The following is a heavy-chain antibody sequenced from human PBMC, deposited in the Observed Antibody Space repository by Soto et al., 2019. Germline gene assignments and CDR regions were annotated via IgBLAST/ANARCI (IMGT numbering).Heavy chain of an antibody. V-gene: IGHV3-23*01. CDR1: GFTFSTYA. D-gene: IGHD6-13*01. CDR3: AKGAFGSSWHKNWFDP. J-gene: IGHJ5*02. CDR2: ISGSGSTT. Sequence: PGGSLRLSCAASGFTFSTYAMIWVRQAPGKGLEWVSGISGSGSTTYYGDSVKGRFTISRDNSKNTLYLQMNSLRAEDTAVYYCAKGAFGSSWHKNWFDPWGQGTLVTAPQ.